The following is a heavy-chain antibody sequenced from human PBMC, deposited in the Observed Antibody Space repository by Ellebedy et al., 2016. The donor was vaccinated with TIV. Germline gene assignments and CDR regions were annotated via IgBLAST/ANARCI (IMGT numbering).Heavy chain of an antibody. CDR1: GFTFSSYS. V-gene: IGHV3-21*01. CDR2: ISSSSSYI. CDR3: ASSFSSSY. Sequence: GESLKISCAASGFTFSSYSMNWVRQAPGKGLEWVSSISSSSSYIYYADSVKGRFTISRDNANNSLYLQMNSLRAEDTAVYYCASSFSSSYWGQGTLVTVSS. J-gene: IGHJ4*02.